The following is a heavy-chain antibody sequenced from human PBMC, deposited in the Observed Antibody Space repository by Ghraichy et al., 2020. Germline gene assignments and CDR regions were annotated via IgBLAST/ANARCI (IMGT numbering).Heavy chain of an antibody. CDR1: GFTFSSYS. V-gene: IGHV3-21*01. Sequence: GGSLRLSCAASGFTFSSYSMNWVRQAPGKGLEWVSSISSSSSYIYYADSVKGRFTISRDNAKNSLYLQMNSLRAEDTAVYYCARDLYSGSSPASYYGMDVWGQGTTVTVSS. D-gene: IGHD1-26*01. CDR3: ARDLYSGSSPASYYGMDV. J-gene: IGHJ6*02. CDR2: ISSSSSYI.